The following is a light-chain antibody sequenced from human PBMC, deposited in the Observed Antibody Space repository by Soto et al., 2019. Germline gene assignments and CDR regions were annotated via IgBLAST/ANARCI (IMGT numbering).Light chain of an antibody. CDR2: DAS. V-gene: IGKV3-11*01. J-gene: IGKJ2*01. CDR3: QHSSSWPYT. Sequence: EIVLTQSPADLSLSPGERVTLSCRASQSVSRSLAWYQQKPGQAPRLLIYDASNRATGVPARFSGSGSGTDFSLTISSLAPEDFAVYFCQHSSSWPYTFGQGTRLDFK. CDR1: QSVSRS.